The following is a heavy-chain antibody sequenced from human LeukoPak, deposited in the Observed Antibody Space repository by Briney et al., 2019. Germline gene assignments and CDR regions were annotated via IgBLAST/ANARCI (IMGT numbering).Heavy chain of an antibody. CDR3: ARDSIAARRGGFDY. D-gene: IGHD6-6*01. J-gene: IGHJ4*02. CDR2: IYSGGST. CDR1: GFTVSSND. Sequence: GGSLRLSCAASGFTVSSNDMSWVRQAPGKGLEWVSIIYSGGSTYYADSVKGRFTISRDNSKNTLYLQMNSLRAEDTAVYYCARDSIAARRGGFDYWGQGTLVTVSS. V-gene: IGHV3-66*01.